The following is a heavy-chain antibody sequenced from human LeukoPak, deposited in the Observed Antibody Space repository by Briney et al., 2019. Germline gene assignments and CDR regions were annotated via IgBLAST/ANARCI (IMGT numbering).Heavy chain of an antibody. Sequence: PSETLSLTCTVSGGSISSGDYYWSWIRQPPGKGLEWIGYIYYSGSTSYNPSLKSRATISVDTSKNQFSLKLSSVTAADTAVYYCARRLQGIAVAGYFDLWGRGTLVTVSS. CDR3: ARRLQGIAVAGYFDL. CDR1: GGSISSGDYY. D-gene: IGHD6-19*01. V-gene: IGHV4-61*08. CDR2: IYYSGST. J-gene: IGHJ2*01.